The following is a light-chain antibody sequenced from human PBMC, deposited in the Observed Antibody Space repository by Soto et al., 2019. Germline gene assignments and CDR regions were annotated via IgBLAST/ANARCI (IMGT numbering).Light chain of an antibody. CDR3: GTWDSSLNAVV. CDR2: HNN. V-gene: IGLV1-51*01. CDR1: SSNIGNNY. Sequence: QSVLTQPPSVSAAPGQKVTISCSGSSSNIGNNYASWYQHLPGTAPKLLIYHNNKRPSGIPDRFSDSKSGTSATLVITGLQTGDEADYYCGTWDSSLNAVVFGGATKLTVL. J-gene: IGLJ2*01.